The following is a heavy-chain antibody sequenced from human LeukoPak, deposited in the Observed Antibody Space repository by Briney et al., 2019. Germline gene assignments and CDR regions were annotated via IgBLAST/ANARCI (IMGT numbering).Heavy chain of an antibody. CDR1: GYSFTTYC. Sequence: GESLKISCKASGYSFTTYCISWVRQMPGKGLEWMGRIDPTDSYTNYSPSFQGHVTISADKSISTAYLRWSSLKASDTAMYYCARHQQWLVPDYWGQGTLVTVSS. CDR2: IDPTDSYT. CDR3: ARHQQWLVPDY. D-gene: IGHD6-19*01. V-gene: IGHV5-10-1*01. J-gene: IGHJ4*02.